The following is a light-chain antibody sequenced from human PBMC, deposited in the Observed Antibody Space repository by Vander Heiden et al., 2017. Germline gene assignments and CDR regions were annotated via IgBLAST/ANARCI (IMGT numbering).Light chain of an antibody. Sequence: DIVMTQSPLPLPVTPGEPASIFCRSSQSLLHSNGYNYLDWYLQKPGQSPQLLIYLGSNRASGVPDRFSGSGSGADFTLKISRVEAEDVGVYYCMQALQTPKTFGPGTKVEIK. CDR2: LGS. CDR1: QSLLHSNGYNY. CDR3: MQALQTPKT. V-gene: IGKV2-28*01. J-gene: IGKJ3*01.